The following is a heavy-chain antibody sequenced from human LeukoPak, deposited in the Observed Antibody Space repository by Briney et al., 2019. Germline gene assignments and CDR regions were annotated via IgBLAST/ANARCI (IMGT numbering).Heavy chain of an antibody. CDR3: ARDRRGGDAFDI. V-gene: IGHV1-3*03. J-gene: IGHJ3*02. CDR1: GYTFTSSA. D-gene: IGHD6-25*01. CDR2: INAGNGNT. Sequence: GASVKVSCKASGYTFTSSAIHWVRQAPGQRLEWMGWINAGNGNTKYSQEFQGRVTISADKSTSTDYMELSSLRSEDTAMYYCARDRRGGDAFDIWGQGTMVTVSS.